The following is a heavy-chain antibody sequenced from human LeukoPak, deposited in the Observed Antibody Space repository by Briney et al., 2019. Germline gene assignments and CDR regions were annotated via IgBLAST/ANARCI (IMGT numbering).Heavy chain of an antibody. J-gene: IGHJ4*02. CDR1: GGSISGYH. CDR3: ARGESRSIAARRGFDY. Sequence: PSETLSLTCTVSGGSISGYHWSWIRQPAGKGLEWIGRIDTSGSTNYNPSLKSRVTISVDKSKSQFSLKLSSVTAADTAVYYCARGESRSIAARRGFDYWGQGTLVTVSS. CDR2: IDTSGST. V-gene: IGHV4-4*07. D-gene: IGHD6-6*01.